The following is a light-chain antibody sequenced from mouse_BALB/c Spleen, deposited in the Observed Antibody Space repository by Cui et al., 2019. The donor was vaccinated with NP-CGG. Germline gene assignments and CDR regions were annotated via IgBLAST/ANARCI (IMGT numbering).Light chain of an antibody. CDR3: ALWYSNHWV. CDR1: TGAVTTSNY. Sequence: QAVVTQESALTTSPGKIVTLTCRSSTGAVTTSNYANWVQEKPNHLFTGLIGGTNNRPPGVPARFSGSLIGDKAALTITGAQTEDEAIYFCALWYSNHWVFGGGTKLTVL. CDR2: GTN. V-gene: IGLV1*01. J-gene: IGLJ1*01.